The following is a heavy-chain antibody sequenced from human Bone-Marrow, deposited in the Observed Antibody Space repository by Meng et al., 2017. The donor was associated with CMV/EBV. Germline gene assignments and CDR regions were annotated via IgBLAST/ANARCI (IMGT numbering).Heavy chain of an antibody. CDR2: INPNSGGT. CDR1: GGTFSSYA. J-gene: IGHJ6*02. D-gene: IGHD3-3*01. V-gene: IGHV1-2*02. Sequence: ASVKVSCKASGGTFSSYAISWVRQAPGQGLEWMGWINPNSGGTNYAQKFQGRVTMTRDTSISTAYMELSRLRSDDITDFWSGWGSYYYYGMDVWGQGTTVTVSS. CDR3: GWGSYYYYGMDV.